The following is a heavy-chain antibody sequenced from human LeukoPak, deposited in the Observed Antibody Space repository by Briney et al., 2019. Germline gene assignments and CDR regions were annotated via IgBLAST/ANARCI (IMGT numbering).Heavy chain of an antibody. CDR1: GYIFTSYW. CDR3: ARRKYYYDSSGYSYFGY. CDR2: IYPGDSDT. Sequence: RGASLKISCKGSGYIFTSYWIGGVRPLPGKGLEWMGIIYPGDSDTRYRPSFQGQVTISADKSISTAYLQWSSLKASDTAMYYCARRKYYYDSSGYSYFGYWGQGTLVTVSS. V-gene: IGHV5-51*01. D-gene: IGHD3-22*01. J-gene: IGHJ4*02.